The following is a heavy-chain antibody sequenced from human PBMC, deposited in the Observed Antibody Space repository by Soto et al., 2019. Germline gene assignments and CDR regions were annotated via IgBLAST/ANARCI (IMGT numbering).Heavy chain of an antibody. CDR2: IYYSGST. D-gene: IGHD3-9*01. V-gene: IGHV4-59*08. J-gene: IGHJ4*02. Sequence: SETLSLSCTVSGCTISSYYWSWIRQPPGEGLEWIGYIYYSGSTNYNPSLKSRVTISVDTSKNQFSLKLMSLSAADTAVYYCGRLEGLATISYYFDYWGQGALVTVSS. CDR1: GCTISSYY. CDR3: GRLEGLATISYYFDY.